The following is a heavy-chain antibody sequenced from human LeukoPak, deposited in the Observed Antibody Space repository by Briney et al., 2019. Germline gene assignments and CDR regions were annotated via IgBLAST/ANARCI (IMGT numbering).Heavy chain of an antibody. D-gene: IGHD1-26*01. Sequence: GGSLRLSCAASGFTFSSYSMNWVRQAPGKGLEWVSSISSSSSYIYYADSVKGRFTISRDNAKNSLYLQMNSLRAEDTAVYYCAREGGIGGSYPFDYWGQRTLVTVSS. CDR3: AREGGIGGSYPFDY. V-gene: IGHV3-21*01. J-gene: IGHJ4*02. CDR2: ISSSSSYI. CDR1: GFTFSSYS.